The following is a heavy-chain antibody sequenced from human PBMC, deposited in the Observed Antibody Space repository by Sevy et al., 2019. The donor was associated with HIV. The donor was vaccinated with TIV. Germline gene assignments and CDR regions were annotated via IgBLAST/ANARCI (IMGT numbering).Heavy chain of an antibody. CDR2: IFYSGST. V-gene: IGHV4-59*12. D-gene: IGHD6-6*01. Sequence: SETLSLTCTVSGGSISSYYWSWIRQPPGKGLEWIGYIFYSGSTYYKPSLKRRVTISVDTSKNQFSLKLTSVTAADTAVYYCATISQQLVGFFDYWGQGTLVTVSS. J-gene: IGHJ4*02. CDR3: ATISQQLVGFFDY. CDR1: GGSISSYY.